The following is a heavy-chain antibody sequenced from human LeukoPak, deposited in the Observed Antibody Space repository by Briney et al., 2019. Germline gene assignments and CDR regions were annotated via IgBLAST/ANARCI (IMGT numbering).Heavy chain of an antibody. CDR1: GYTFTSYD. V-gene: IGHV1-8*01. Sequence: GASVKVSCKASGYTFTSYDINWVRQATGQGLEWMGWMNPNSGNTGYAQKFQGRVTMTRNTSISTAYMELSSLRSEDTAVYYCARNEKDSSGYYYSYYFDYWGQGTLVTVSS. CDR3: ARNEKDSSGYYYSYYFDY. CDR2: MNPNSGNT. J-gene: IGHJ4*02. D-gene: IGHD3-22*01.